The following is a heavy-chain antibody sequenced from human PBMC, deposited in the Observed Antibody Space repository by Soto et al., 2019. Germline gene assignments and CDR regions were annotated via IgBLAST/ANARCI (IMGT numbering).Heavy chain of an antibody. D-gene: IGHD4-17*01. CDR3: ARSTVEPYYYYGMDV. CDR1: GFSLSTSGMC. CDR2: IDWDDDK. V-gene: IGHV2-70*11. J-gene: IGHJ6*02. Sequence: SGPTLVNPTQTLTLTCTFSGFSLSTSGMCVSWIRQPPGKALEWLARIDWDDDKYYSTSLKTRLTISKDTSKNQVVLTMTNMDPVDTATYYCARSTVEPYYYYGMDVWGQGTTVTVSS.